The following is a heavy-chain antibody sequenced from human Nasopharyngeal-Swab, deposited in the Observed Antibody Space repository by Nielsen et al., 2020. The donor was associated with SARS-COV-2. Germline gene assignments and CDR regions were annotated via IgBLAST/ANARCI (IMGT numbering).Heavy chain of an antibody. J-gene: IGHJ6*03. V-gene: IGHV4-38-2*02. CDR2: IYHSGST. Sequence: RQAPGKGLEWIGSIYHSGSTYYNPSLKSRVTMSVDTSKNQFSLKLSSVTAADTAVYYCARVLYNYYYYYYMDVWGKGTTVTVSS. D-gene: IGHD2-8*01. CDR3: ARVLYNYYYYYYMDV.